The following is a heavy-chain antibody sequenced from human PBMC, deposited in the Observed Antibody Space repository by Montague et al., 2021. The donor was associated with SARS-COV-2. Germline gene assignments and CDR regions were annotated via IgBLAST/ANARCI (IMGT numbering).Heavy chain of an antibody. CDR3: ARAWQTNYYGSGSGLYYYYAMDV. Sequence: SLRRSCAASGFTFSSYTMHWVRQAPGKGLEWVAFMSCSGNNIYYADSVKGRFTISRDNSKNSLYLQMNSLRAEDTAVYYCARAWQTNYYGSGSGLYYYYAMDVWGQGTTVAVSS. J-gene: IGHJ6*02. CDR1: GFTFSSYT. CDR2: MSCSGNNI. V-gene: IGHV3-30-3*01. D-gene: IGHD3-10*01.